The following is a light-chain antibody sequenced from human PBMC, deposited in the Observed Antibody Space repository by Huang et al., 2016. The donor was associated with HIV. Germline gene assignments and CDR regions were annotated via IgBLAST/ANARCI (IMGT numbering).Light chain of an antibody. V-gene: IGKV2-28*01. CDR1: QSLLHRNRYSY. CDR3: MQALETRRT. J-gene: IGKJ1*01. CDR2: LVS. Sequence: DIVMTQSPISLPVTPGVSASISCRCSQSLLHRNRYSYLDRYLQKPGQSPQLLIFLVSIRASGVPDRFSGSGSGTNFTLKISGVQAEDSGVYYCMQALETRRTFGQGTKVEIK.